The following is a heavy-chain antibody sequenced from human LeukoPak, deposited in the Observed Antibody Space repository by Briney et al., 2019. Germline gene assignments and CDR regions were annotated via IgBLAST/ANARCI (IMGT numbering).Heavy chain of an antibody. CDR3: ARDRGGIVVVTAISDWFDP. V-gene: IGHV1-69*04. J-gene: IGHJ5*02. D-gene: IGHD2-21*02. CDR1: GGTFSSYA. Sequence: SLKVSCKASGGTFSSYAISWVRQAPGQGLEWMGRIIPIFGIANYAQKFQGRVTITADKSTSTAYMELSSLRSEDTAVYYCARDRGGIVVVTAISDWFDPWGQGTLVTVSS. CDR2: IIPIFGIA.